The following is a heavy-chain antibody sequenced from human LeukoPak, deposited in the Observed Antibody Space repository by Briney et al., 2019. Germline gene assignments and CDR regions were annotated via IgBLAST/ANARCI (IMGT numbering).Heavy chain of an antibody. CDR1: GFTFSDYY. J-gene: IGHJ4*02. D-gene: IGHD5-12*01. V-gene: IGHV3-7*01. Sequence: PGGSLRLSCATSGFTFSDYYMSWVRQAPGKGLKWVANIKEDGSKKDYVDSVKGRFTISRDNSKNTLYLQMNSLRAEDTAVYYCARGPSGYHNTGGQGTLVTVSS. CDR3: ARGPSGYHNT. CDR2: IKEDGSKK.